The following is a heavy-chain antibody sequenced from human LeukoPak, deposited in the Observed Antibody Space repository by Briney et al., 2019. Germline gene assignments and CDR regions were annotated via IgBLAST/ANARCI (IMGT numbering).Heavy chain of an antibody. CDR1: GYTLTELS. CDR2: IIPIFGTA. V-gene: IGHV1-69*06. Sequence: SSVKVSCKVSGYTLTELSMHWVRQAPGQGLEWMGGIIPIFGTAKYAQKFQGRVTITADTSTSTAYMELSSLRSEDTAVYYCARAGWLQYYYFDYWGQGALVTVSS. CDR3: ARAGWLQYYYFDY. J-gene: IGHJ4*02. D-gene: IGHD5-24*01.